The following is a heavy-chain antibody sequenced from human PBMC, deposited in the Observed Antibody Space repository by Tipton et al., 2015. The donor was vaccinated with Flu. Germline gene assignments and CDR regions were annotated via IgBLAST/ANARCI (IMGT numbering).Heavy chain of an antibody. D-gene: IGHD3-16*01. CDR2: ISSSGSTI. V-gene: IGHV3-48*03. Sequence: SLRLSCAASGFTFSSYEMNWVRQAPGKGLEWVSYISSSGSTIYYADSVKGRFTISRGNAKNSLYLQMNSLRAEDTAVYYCAREPGGSLDYWGQGTLVTVSS. J-gene: IGHJ4*02. CDR1: GFTFSSYE. CDR3: AREPGGSLDY.